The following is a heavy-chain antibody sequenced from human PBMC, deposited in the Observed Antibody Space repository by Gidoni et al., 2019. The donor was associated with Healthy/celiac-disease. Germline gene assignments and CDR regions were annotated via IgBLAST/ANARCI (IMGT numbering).Heavy chain of an antibody. D-gene: IGHD1-26*01. V-gene: IGHV3-33*01. CDR1: GFTFSRYG. CDR3: ARVHAWSMGAKGAFDY. Sequence: QVQLVESGGGVVQPGRSLRLSCAPSGFTFSRYGRHWVRQAPGKGLEWVAVIWYDGSNKYYADSVKGRFTISRDNSKNTLYLQMNSLRAEDTAVYYCARVHAWSMGAKGAFDYWGQGTLVTVSS. J-gene: IGHJ4*02. CDR2: IWYDGSNK.